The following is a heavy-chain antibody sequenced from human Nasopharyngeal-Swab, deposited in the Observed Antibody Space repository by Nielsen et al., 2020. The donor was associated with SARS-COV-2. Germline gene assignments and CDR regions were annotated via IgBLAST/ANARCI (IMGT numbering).Heavy chain of an antibody. D-gene: IGHD4-11*01. CDR2: INHSGST. CDR1: AGSFSDHY. J-gene: IGHJ6*03. Sequence: SETLSLTCGVYAGSFSDHYWSWIRQPPGKGLEWIGEINHSGSTNYNPSLKSRVTMSVDTSKNQFSLNLSSVTAADTAVYYCARDRADYHISYYYYYMDVWGKWTTVSVSS. V-gene: IGHV4-34*01. CDR3: ARDRADYHISYYYYYMDV.